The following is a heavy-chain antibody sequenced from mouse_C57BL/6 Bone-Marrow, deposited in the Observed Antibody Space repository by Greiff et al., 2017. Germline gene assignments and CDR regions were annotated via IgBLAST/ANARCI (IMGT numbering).Heavy chain of an antibody. CDR2: SRNKANDYTT. V-gene: IGHV7-1*01. J-gene: IGHJ2*01. D-gene: IGHD2-5*01. CDR3: ARPFPYYSNYTPFFDY. CDR1: GFTFSDFY. Sequence: EVMLVESGGGLVQSGRSLRLSCATSGFTFSDFYMEWVRQAPGKGLEWIAASRNKANDYTTEYSASVKGRFIVSRDTSQSILYLQMNALRAEDTAIYYCARPFPYYSNYTPFFDYWGQGTTLTVSS.